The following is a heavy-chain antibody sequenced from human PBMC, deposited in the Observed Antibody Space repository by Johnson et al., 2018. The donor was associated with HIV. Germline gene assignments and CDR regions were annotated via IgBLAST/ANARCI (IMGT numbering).Heavy chain of an antibody. J-gene: IGHJ3*01. CDR2: IRYDGSNK. CDR3: AKSTQANIFRESGPYGAFDV. V-gene: IGHV3-30*02. CDR1: GFTFSSYG. Sequence: QVQLVESGGGVVQPGGSLRLSCAASGFTFSSYGMHWVRQAPGKGLEWVAFIRYDGSNKYYADSVKGRFTMSRDNAKNSLYLQMNSLRAEDTAVYYCAKSTQANIFRESGPYGAFDVWGQGTMVTVSS. D-gene: IGHD3-10*01.